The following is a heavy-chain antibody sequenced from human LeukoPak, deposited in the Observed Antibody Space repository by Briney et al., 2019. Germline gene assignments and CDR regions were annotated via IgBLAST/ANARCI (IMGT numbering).Heavy chain of an antibody. V-gene: IGHV1-46*01. J-gene: IGHJ6*03. CDR1: GYSFTSYY. Sequence: GASVKVSCKASGYSFTSYYMHWVRQAPGQGLEWMGFINPSGSSAAYAQKFQGRLTMTRDMFTSTDYMELTSLTSDDTAVYYCARAGWGYSSSWDYYYYMDVWGKGTTVTVSS. CDR3: ARAGWGYSSSWDYYYYMDV. CDR2: INPSGSSA. D-gene: IGHD6-13*01.